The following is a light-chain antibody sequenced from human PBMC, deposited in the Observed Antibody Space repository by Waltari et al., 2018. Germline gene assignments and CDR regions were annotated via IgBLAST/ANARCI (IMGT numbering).Light chain of an antibody. J-gene: IGLJ3*02. V-gene: IGLV1-44*01. CDR3: AAWDDSLNAWI. Sequence: QSPLTQPPSISGAPGQRVTIPCSGGSSNIGRNRVNWYEQVPGTAPKLLIFRSDQRPSGVSDRFSGSKSGTSASLTITGLLSADEADYICAAWDDSLNAWIFGGGTRLTVL. CDR1: SSNIGRNR. CDR2: RSD.